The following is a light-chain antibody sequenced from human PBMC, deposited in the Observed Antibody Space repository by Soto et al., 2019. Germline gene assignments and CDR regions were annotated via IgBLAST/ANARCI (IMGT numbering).Light chain of an antibody. Sequence: QSALTQPASVSGSPGQSITISCTGTNSDVGRYKLVSWYQQHPGKAPKLMIFDVTIRPSGVSNRFSGSKSGNTASLTISGLQAEDEADYYCSSYTTSSTLIFGGGTKLTVL. V-gene: IGLV2-14*03. CDR1: NSDVGRYKL. CDR2: DVT. J-gene: IGLJ2*01. CDR3: SSYTTSSTLI.